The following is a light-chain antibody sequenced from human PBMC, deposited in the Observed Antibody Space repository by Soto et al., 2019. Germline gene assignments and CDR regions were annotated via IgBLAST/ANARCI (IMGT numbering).Light chain of an antibody. CDR3: QQRSNWPIIT. J-gene: IGKJ5*01. CDR2: DTS. CDR1: QSVSSSY. V-gene: IGKV3-11*01. Sequence: EIVLQQSPGTLSLSPGERATLSCRAIQSVSSSYLAWYQQKPGQAPRLLISDTSNRATGIPARFSGSGSGTDFTLTISSLEPEDFAVYYCQQRSNWPIITFGQGTRLEIK.